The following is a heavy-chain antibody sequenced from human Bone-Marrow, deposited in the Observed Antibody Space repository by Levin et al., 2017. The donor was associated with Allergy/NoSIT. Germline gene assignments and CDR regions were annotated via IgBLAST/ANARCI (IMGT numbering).Heavy chain of an antibody. CDR1: GYTFTTYW. CDR3: TRPSARLYQGSGTYPDY. D-gene: IGHD3-10*01. Sequence: KTGESLKISCRTSGYTFTTYWVGWVRQLPGKGLEWMGVIYPGDSDARYNPSFQGQVTISADNSIDTTYLRWDSLKASDTAMYYCTRPSARLYQGSGTYPDYWGQGTLVTVSS. CDR2: IYPGDSDA. V-gene: IGHV5-51*01. J-gene: IGHJ4*02.